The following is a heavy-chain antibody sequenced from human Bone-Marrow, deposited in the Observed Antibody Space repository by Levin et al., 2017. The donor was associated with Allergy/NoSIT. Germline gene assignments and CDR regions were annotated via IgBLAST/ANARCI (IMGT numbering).Heavy chain of an antibody. CDR2: ISTSGGSV. Sequence: GESLKISCAASGFTFRSHSMNWVRQAPGKGLEWVSYISTSGGSVHYAESVKGRFTISRDNARDSLYLQMNSLRVEDTAVYYCARAGELGYADWFFDCWGRGTLVTVSS. V-gene: IGHV3-48*04. CDR1: GFTFRSHS. J-gene: IGHJ2*01. CDR3: ARAGELGYADWFFDC. D-gene: IGHD1-26*01.